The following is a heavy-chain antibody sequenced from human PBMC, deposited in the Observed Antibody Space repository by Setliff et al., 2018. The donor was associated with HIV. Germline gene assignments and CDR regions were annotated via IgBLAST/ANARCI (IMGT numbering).Heavy chain of an antibody. Sequence: GGSLRLSCVASGVSFSNYWMNWVRQAPGKGLEWVSYMTASGSKIYYADSVKGRFTISRDNAKNSLYLQMNSLRADDTAIYYCARDDPAGGIDYWGQGTLVTVSS. CDR3: ARDDPAGGIDY. CDR1: GVSFSNYW. J-gene: IGHJ4*02. V-gene: IGHV3-48*04. CDR2: MTASGSKI. D-gene: IGHD1-26*01.